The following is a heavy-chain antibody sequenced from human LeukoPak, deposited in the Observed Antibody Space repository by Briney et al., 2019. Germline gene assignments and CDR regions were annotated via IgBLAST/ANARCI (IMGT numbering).Heavy chain of an antibody. J-gene: IGHJ4*02. CDR1: GINFSSYG. CDR2: IWYDGTNK. Sequence: GRSLRLSCVVSGINFSSYGMHWVRQAPGKGLEWVAVIWYDGTNKYYADSVKGRFTISRDNSKNTVYLQMNSLRAEDTAVYYCARDGTGSGFDYWGQGTLVTVSS. CDR3: ARDGTGSGFDY. V-gene: IGHV3-33*01. D-gene: IGHD1-7*01.